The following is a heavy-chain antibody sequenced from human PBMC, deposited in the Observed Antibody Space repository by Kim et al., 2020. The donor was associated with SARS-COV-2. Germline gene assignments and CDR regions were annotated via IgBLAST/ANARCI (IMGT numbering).Heavy chain of an antibody. CDR1: GYTFTSYG. V-gene: IGHV1-18*01. J-gene: IGHJ3*02. CDR3: ARLGKGLMVRGVDDAFDI. D-gene: IGHD3-10*01. Sequence: ASVKVSCKASGYTFTSYGISWVRQAPGQGLEWMGWISAYNGNTNYAQKLQGRVTMTTDTSTSTAYMELRSLRSDDTAVYYCARLGKGLMVRGVDDAFDIWGQGTMVTVSS. CDR2: ISAYNGNT.